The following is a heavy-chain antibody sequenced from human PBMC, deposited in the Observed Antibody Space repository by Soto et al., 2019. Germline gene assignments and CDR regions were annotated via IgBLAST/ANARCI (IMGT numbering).Heavy chain of an antibody. CDR3: GWGVRELLGLGGMDV. CDR1: GGTFSSYA. D-gene: IGHD1-7*01. Sequence: ASVKVSCKASGGTFSSYAISWVRQAPGQGLEWMGGIIPIFGTANYAQKFQGRVTITADESTSTAYMELSSLRSEDTAVYYCGWGVRELLGLGGMDVWVQGTTVTVS. J-gene: IGHJ6*02. V-gene: IGHV1-69*13. CDR2: IIPIFGTA.